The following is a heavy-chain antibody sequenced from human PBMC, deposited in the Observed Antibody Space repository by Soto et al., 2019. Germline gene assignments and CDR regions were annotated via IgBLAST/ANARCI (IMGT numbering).Heavy chain of an antibody. J-gene: IGHJ5*02. D-gene: IGHD3-3*01. CDR1: GGTFSSYA. CDR3: ARESIEDFWSGYPTSHGTNWFDP. Sequence: GASVKVSCKASGGTFSSYAISWVRQAPGQGLEWMGGIIPIFGTANYAQKFQGRVTITADESTSTAYMELSSLRSEDTAVYYCARESIEDFWSGYPTSHGTNWFDPWGQGTLVTVSS. CDR2: IIPIFGTA. V-gene: IGHV1-69*13.